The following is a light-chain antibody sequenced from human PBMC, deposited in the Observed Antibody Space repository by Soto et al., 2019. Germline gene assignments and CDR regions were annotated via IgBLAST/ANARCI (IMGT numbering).Light chain of an antibody. Sequence: QSALTQPASVSGSPGQSITISCTGSSGDIVDYKYVSWYKQYPGKAPKLMIYDVSNRPSGVSNRFSGSKSGNTASLTISGLQADDEADYYCSSYTSTNFVIFGGGTKLTVL. V-gene: IGLV2-14*03. CDR1: SGDIVDYKY. J-gene: IGLJ2*01. CDR3: SSYTSTNFVI. CDR2: DVS.